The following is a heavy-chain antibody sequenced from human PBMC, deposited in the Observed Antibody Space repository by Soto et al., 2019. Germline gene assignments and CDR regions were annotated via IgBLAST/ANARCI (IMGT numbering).Heavy chain of an antibody. V-gene: IGHV1-2*02. CDR1: GYPLTDFY. CDR3: AREGGAAPGARREWYLDL. CDR2: INPHTGDT. J-gene: IGHJ2*01. D-gene: IGHD6-25*01. Sequence: QVQLVQSGAEVKKPGASVTVSCKTSGYPLTDFYIHWVRQAPGQGLEWMAWINPHTGDTNTALKFQCRVTMTRDTSINTAFMELTRLSSDDTAVYYCAREGGAAPGARREWYLDLWGRGPLVSVSS.